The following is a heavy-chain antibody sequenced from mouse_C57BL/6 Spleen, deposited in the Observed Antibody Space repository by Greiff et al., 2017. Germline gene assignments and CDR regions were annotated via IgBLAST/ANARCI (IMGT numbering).Heavy chain of an antibody. CDR1: GFTFSSYG. CDR2: ISSGGSYT. Sequence: EVQRVESGGDLVKPGGSLKLSCAASGFTFSSYGMSWVRQTPDKRLEWVATISSGGSYTYYPDSVKGRFTISRDNAKNTLYLQMSSLKSEDTAMYYCARHRDYDYDGDFDYWGQGTTLTVSS. CDR3: ARHRDYDYDGDFDY. J-gene: IGHJ2*01. D-gene: IGHD2-4*01. V-gene: IGHV5-6*01.